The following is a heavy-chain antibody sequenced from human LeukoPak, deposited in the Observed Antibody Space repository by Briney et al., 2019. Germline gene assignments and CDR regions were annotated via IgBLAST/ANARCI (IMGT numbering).Heavy chain of an antibody. V-gene: IGHV3-7*01. J-gene: IGHJ6*02. Sequence: GGSLRLSCAASGFAFSNYWMSWVRQAPGKGLXXXXXIKPDGTEQFYVDSVKGRFIISRDNAKDSLYLQMNSLRAEDTAVYSRATYCSYNTCHPPGAMDLWGQGTTVTVSS. CDR1: GFAFSNYW. CDR3: ATYCSYNTCHPPGAMDL. CDR2: IKPDGTEQ. D-gene: IGHD2-15*01.